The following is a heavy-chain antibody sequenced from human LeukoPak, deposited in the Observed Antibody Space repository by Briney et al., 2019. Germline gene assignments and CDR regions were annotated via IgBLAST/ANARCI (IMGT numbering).Heavy chain of an antibody. D-gene: IGHD2-2*01. CDR3: AGQPENTRGFY. CDR1: GGSITSTLYY. J-gene: IGHJ1*01. V-gene: IGHV4-39*01. Sequence: SETLSLTCTVSGGSITSTLYYWGWFRQSSGKGLEWIGSIYYSGSTYYNPSLKSRVTISVDTSKNQFSLRLTSVTATDTAVYFCAGQPENTRGFYWGQGTLVTVSS. CDR2: IYYSGST.